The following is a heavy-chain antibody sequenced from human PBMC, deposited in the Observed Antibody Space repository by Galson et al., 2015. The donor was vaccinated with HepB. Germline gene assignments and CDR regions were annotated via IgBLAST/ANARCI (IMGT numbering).Heavy chain of an antibody. Sequence: SVRLSCTASGFTFSSFSMSWVRQAPGKGLEWVSYISSSSSTIYYADSVKGRVTTSRDNATNTLYMQMNSLRAEDTAVYYCARQGSSGWDFDYWGQGTLVTVSS. CDR3: ARQGSSGWDFDY. J-gene: IGHJ4*02. V-gene: IGHV3-48*01. D-gene: IGHD6-19*01. CDR2: ISSSSSTI. CDR1: GFTFSSFS.